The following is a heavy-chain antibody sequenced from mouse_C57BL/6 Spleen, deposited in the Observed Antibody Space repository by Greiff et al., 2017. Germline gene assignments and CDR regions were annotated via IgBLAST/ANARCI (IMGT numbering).Heavy chain of an antibody. CDR3: AIETGYRTYYAMDY. CDR2: IHPSDSDT. D-gene: IGHD2-14*01. CDR1: GYTFTSYW. Sequence: VQLQQSGAELVKPGASVKVSCKASGYTFTSYWMHWVKQRPGQGLEWIGSIHPSDSDTNYNQKFKGKATLTVDKSSSTAYMQLSSLTSEDSAVYDCAIETGYRTYYAMDYWGQGTSVTVSS. J-gene: IGHJ4*01. V-gene: IGHV1-74*01.